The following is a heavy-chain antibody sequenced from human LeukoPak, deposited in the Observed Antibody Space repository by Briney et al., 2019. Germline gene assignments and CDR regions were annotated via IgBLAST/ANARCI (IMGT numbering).Heavy chain of an antibody. CDR3: ASNPDHYDILTGYYMFDY. D-gene: IGHD3-9*01. V-gene: IGHV3-21*01. J-gene: IGHJ4*02. CDR1: GFTFSSYS. Sequence: GGSLRLSCAASGFTFSSYSMNWVRQAPGKGLEWVSSISSSSSYIYYADSVKGRFTISRDNAKNSLYLQMNSLRAEDTAVYYCASNPDHYDILTGYYMFDYWGQGTLVTVSS. CDR2: ISSSSSYI.